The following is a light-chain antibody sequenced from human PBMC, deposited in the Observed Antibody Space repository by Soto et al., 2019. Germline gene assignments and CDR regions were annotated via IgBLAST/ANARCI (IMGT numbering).Light chain of an antibody. CDR2: DAS. CDR3: HQYGSSPWT. V-gene: IGKV3-20*01. CDR1: QSVTTF. Sequence: EIVLTQSPVTLSLSPGERATLSCRASQSVTTFLAWYQQKPGQAPRLLIYDASKRATGIPARFSGSGSGTDFTLTISRLEPEDFAVYYCHQYGSSPWTFGQGTKVEIK. J-gene: IGKJ1*01.